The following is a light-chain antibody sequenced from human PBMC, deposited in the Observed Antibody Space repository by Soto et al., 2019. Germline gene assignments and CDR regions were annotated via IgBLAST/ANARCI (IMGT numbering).Light chain of an antibody. J-gene: IGKJ2*01. CDR1: QSVSSSY. Sequence: EIVLTQSPGTLSSSPGERATLSCRASQSVSSSYLAWYQQQPGQAPRLLIYGASSKATGTPDMFSGSGSGTDFTLTISRLEPEDFAVYYCQQYGSSPYTFGQGTKLEIK. CDR3: QQYGSSPYT. V-gene: IGKV3-20*01. CDR2: GAS.